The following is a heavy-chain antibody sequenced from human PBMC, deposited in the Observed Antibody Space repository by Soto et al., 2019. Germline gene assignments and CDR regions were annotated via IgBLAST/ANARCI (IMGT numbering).Heavy chain of an antibody. V-gene: IGHV3-33*03. D-gene: IGHD1-7*01. Sequence: QLVESGGGVVQPGTSMRLSCAASEFTISTHGMHWVRQAPGKGLEWLAHIWYDGSNKFYAESVKGRFSISEDNSKNTLYRQMCSLRADDTAVYYVAAARTWNFDFPYWGQGTQVTVSS. J-gene: IGHJ4*02. CDR3: AAARTWNFDFPY. CDR2: IWYDGSNK. CDR1: EFTISTHG.